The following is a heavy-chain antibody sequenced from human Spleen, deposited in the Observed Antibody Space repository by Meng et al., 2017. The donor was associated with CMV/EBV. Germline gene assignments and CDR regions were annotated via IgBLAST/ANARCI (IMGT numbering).Heavy chain of an antibody. CDR2: IKQDGSEK. D-gene: IGHD3-3*01. CDR1: GFTFSSYW. V-gene: IGHV3-7*04. Sequence: GESLKISCAAPGFTFSSYWMSWVRQAPGKGLEWVANIKQDGSEKYYVDSVKGRFTISRDNAKNSLYPQMNSLRAEDTAVYYCARGTYYDFWSGPLDIWGQGTMVTVSS. CDR3: ARGTYYDFWSGPLDI. J-gene: IGHJ3*02.